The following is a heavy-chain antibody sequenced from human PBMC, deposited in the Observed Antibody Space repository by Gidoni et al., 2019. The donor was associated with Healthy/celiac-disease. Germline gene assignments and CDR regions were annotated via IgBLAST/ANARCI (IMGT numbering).Heavy chain of an antibody. CDR2: IYYSGST. J-gene: IGHJ4*02. V-gene: IGHV4-39*07. CDR3: ASYPYYYGSGSYRH. D-gene: IGHD3-10*01. CDR1: GGSISSSSYY. Sequence: QLQLQESGPGLVKPSETLSLTCTVSGGSISSSSYYWGWIRQPPGKGLEWIVSIYYSGSTYSNPSLKSRVTISVDTSKNQFSLKLSSVTAADTAVYYCASYPYYYGSGSYRHWGQGTLVTVSS.